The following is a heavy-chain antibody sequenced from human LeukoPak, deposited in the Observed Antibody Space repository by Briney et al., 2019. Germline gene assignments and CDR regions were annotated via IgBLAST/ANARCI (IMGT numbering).Heavy chain of an antibody. Sequence: PGRSLRLSCAASGFTFDDYAMHWVRQAPGKGLEWVSGISWNSGSIGYADSVKGRFTISRDNAKNSLYLQMNSLRAENTALYYCAKDIRRYGDYDAFDIWGQGTMVTVSS. CDR2: ISWNSGSI. D-gene: IGHD4-17*01. CDR1: GFTFDDYA. J-gene: IGHJ3*02. V-gene: IGHV3-9*01. CDR3: AKDIRRYGDYDAFDI.